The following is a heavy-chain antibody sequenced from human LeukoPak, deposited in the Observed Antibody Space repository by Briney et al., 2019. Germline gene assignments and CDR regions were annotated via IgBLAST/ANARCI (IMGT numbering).Heavy chain of an antibody. CDR1: GFTVSNNY. J-gene: IGHJ4*02. CDR3: AKDIAAAGGPCAY. V-gene: IGHV3-30*02. Sequence: PGGSLRLSCAASGFTVSNNYMHWVRQAPGKGLEWVALIRSDGSDKYYADSVKGRFTTSRDNSKNALFLQMNSLRAEDTAVYYCAKDIAAAGGPCAYWGRGTLVTVSS. CDR2: IRSDGSDK. D-gene: IGHD6-13*01.